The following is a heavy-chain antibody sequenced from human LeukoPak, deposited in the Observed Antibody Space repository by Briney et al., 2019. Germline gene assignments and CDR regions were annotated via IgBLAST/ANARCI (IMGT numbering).Heavy chain of an antibody. CDR1: GGTFSSYA. D-gene: IGHD5-18*01. V-gene: IGHV1-69*05. J-gene: IGHJ3*02. CDR2: IIPIFGTA. Sequence: SVKVSCKASGGTFSSYAISWVRQAPGQGLELMGGIIPIFGTANYAQKFQGRVTITTDESTSTAYMELSSLRSEDTAVYYCARDVDTATNGAFDIWGQGTMVTVSS. CDR3: ARDVDTATNGAFDI.